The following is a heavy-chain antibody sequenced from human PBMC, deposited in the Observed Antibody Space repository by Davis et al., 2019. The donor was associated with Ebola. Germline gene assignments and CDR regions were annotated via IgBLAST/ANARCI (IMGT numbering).Heavy chain of an antibody. J-gene: IGHJ4*02. CDR3: ARDHPDYGDYGGADY. D-gene: IGHD4-17*01. Sequence: SVKVSCKASGGTFSSYAISWVRQPPGQALEWMGGIIPIFGTANYAQKFQGRVTITADESTSTAYMELSSLRSEDTAVYYCARDHPDYGDYGGADYWGQGTLVTVSS. CDR2: IIPIFGTA. V-gene: IGHV1-69*13. CDR1: GGTFSSYA.